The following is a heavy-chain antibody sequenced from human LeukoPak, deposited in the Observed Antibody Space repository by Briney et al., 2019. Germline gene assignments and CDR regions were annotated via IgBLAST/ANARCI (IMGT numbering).Heavy chain of an antibody. J-gene: IGHJ4*02. CDR1: GGSISSSSYY. Sequence: SETLSLTCTVSGGSISSSSYYWGWIRQPPGTGLEWLGSIYYSGSTYYNPSLKSRVTISVDTSKNQFSLKLSSVTAADTAVYYCVRLRDYDFWSGYPDPYFDYWGQGTLVTVSS. CDR2: IYYSGST. D-gene: IGHD3-3*01. V-gene: IGHV4-39*01. CDR3: VRLRDYDFWSGYPDPYFDY.